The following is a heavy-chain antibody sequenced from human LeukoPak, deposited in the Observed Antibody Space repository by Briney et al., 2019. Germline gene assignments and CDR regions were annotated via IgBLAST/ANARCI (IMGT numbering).Heavy chain of an antibody. V-gene: IGHV3-21*01. CDR1: GFTFSSYS. CDR3: ARVYGSGSYPWNGNFDY. CDR2: ISSSSSYM. D-gene: IGHD3-10*01. J-gene: IGHJ4*02. Sequence: GGSLRLSCAASGFTFSSYSMNWVRQAPGKGLEWVSSISSSSSYMYYADSVKGRFTISRDNAKNSLYLQMNSLRAEDTALYYCARVYGSGSYPWNGNFDYWGQGTLVTVSS.